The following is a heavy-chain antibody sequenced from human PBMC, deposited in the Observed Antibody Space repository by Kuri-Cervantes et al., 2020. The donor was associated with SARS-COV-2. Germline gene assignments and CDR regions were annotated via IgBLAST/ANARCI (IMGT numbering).Heavy chain of an antibody. CDR3: ARDPAVPAAHNDAFDI. CDR1: GFIFSDFY. CDR2: IGPSGTFK. V-gene: IGHV3-11*04. Sequence: GGSLRLSCTASGFIFSDFYMTWIRQAPGKGLEWISSIGPSGTFKHYADSVKGRFTISRDNAKNSLYLQMNSLRAEDTAVYYCARDPAVPAAHNDAFDIWGQGTMVTVSS. J-gene: IGHJ3*02. D-gene: IGHD2-2*01.